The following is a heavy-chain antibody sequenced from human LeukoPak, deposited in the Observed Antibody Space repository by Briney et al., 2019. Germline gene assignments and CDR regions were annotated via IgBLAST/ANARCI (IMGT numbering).Heavy chain of an antibody. CDR3: AGSRLSAEYFQF. J-gene: IGHJ1*01. Sequence: GGSLRLSCTASDFSVNDNYMNWIRQAPGKGLEWVSVIYSGGNTYYADSVKGRFSISRDNSKNTLYLQMNSLRVEDTAVYYCAGSRLSAEYFQFWGQGTLVAVSS. CDR1: DFSVNDNY. V-gene: IGHV3-66*01. CDR2: IYSGGNT.